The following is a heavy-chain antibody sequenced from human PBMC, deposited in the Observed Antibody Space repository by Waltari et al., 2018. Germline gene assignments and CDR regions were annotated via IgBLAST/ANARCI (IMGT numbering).Heavy chain of an antibody. V-gene: IGHV1-46*01. D-gene: IGHD1-26*01. CDR2: INPGGGST. CDR1: GYTFTSHY. Sequence: QVQLVQSGAEVKKPGASVKVSCKASGYTFTSHYMHWVRQAPGQGLEWMGIINPGGGSTGDERKFHGRVTRTRDTSPSTVYMELSSLRSEDTAVYYCARGGPPWEPGHDWFDPWGQGTLVTVSS. J-gene: IGHJ5*02. CDR3: ARGGPPWEPGHDWFDP.